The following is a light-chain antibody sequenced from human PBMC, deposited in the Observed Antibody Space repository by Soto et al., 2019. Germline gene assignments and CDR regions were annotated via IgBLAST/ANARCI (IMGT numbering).Light chain of an antibody. J-gene: IGKJ3*01. V-gene: IGKV1-33*01. CDR2: DAY. CDR3: QKSDHLPL. Sequence: DIQMTQSPPSLSASVGDRVTITCQASQDIGNSLTWFQHKPGKAPHLVIYDAYNLEIGVPSRVSGSGSGTDFTFTITSLRPEDIATYYCQKSDHLPLFGPGTKVESK. CDR1: QDIGNS.